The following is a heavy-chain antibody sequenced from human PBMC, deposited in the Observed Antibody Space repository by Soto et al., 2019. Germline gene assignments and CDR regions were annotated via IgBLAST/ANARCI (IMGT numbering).Heavy chain of an antibody. CDR1: GGSISSYY. CDR2: IYYSGST. Sequence: SETLSLTCTVSGGSISSYYWSWIRQPPGKGLEWIGYIYYSGSTNYNPSLKSRVTISVDTSKNQFSLKLSSVTAADTAVYYCATNAVCSGAGCYSWRHWGQGTLVTVSS. V-gene: IGHV4-59*01. D-gene: IGHD2-15*01. J-gene: IGHJ4*02. CDR3: ATNAVCSGAGCYSWRH.